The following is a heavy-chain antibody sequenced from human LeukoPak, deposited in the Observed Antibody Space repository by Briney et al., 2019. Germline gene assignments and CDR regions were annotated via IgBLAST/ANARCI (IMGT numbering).Heavy chain of an antibody. V-gene: IGHV4-39*01. J-gene: IGHJ4*02. CDR1: GFTFSSYA. CDR2: IYYSGST. Sequence: GSLRLSCAASGFTFSSYAMSWVRQPPGKGLEWIGSIYYSGSTYYNPSLKSRVTISVDTSKNQFSLKLSSVTAADTAVYYCARRWIQLWYYWGQGTLVTVSS. D-gene: IGHD5-18*01. CDR3: ARRWIQLWYY.